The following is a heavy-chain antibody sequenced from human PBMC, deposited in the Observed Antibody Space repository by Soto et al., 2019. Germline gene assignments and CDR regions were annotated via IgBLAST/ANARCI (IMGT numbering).Heavy chain of an antibody. Sequence: GASVKVSCKASGGTFSSYAISWVRQAPGQGLEWMGGIIPIFGTANYAQKFQGRVTITADESTSTAYMEPSSLRSEDTAVYYCAREGLYCGGDCYYYYGMDVWGQGTTVTVSS. CDR2: IIPIFGTA. J-gene: IGHJ6*02. CDR1: GGTFSSYA. V-gene: IGHV1-69*13. CDR3: AREGLYCGGDCYYYYGMDV. D-gene: IGHD2-21*02.